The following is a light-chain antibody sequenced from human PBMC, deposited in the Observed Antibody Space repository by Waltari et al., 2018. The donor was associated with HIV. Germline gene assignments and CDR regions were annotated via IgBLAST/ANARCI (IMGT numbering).Light chain of an antibody. CDR3: CSYAGTYTFVV. J-gene: IGLJ2*01. Sequence: QSALTQPRSLSGSPGQSVTISCTGTSSDVGSYNYVSWYQHHPGKAPNLILYDVNERPSGVPVRFSGSKSGNTASLTISGLQAEDEADYYCCSYAGTYTFVVFGGGTKLTVL. CDR1: SSDVGSYNY. V-gene: IGLV2-11*01. CDR2: DVN.